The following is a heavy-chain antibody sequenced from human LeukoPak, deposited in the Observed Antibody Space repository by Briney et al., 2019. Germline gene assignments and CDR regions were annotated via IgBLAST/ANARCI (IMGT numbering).Heavy chain of an antibody. J-gene: IGHJ4*02. CDR2: ISYDGSNK. V-gene: IGHV3-30*04. CDR3: ARDGGIGGTSSPLDY. CDR1: GFTFSSYA. D-gene: IGHD2-15*01. Sequence: PGGSLRLSCAASGFTFSSYAMHWVRQAPGKGLEWVAVISYDGSNKYYADSVKGRFTISRDNSKNTLYLQMNSLRAEDTAVYYCARDGGIGGTSSPLDYWGQGTLVTDSS.